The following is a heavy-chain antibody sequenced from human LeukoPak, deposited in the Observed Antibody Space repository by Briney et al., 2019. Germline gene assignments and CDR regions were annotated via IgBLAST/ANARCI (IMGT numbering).Heavy chain of an antibody. CDR3: ARGHIAAAAPDY. CDR1: GGSFSGYY. Sequence: SETLSLTCAVYGGSFSGYYWSWIRQPPGKGLEWIGSIYYSGGTYNNPSLKSRVTISVDTSKNQFSLRLTSVTAADTAVYFCARGHIAAAAPDYWGQGTLVTVSS. J-gene: IGHJ4*02. V-gene: IGHV4-34*01. CDR2: IYYSGGT. D-gene: IGHD6-13*01.